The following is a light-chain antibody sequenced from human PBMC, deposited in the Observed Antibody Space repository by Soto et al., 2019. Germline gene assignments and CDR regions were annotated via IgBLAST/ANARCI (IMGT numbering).Light chain of an antibody. CDR2: EVS. V-gene: IGLV2-14*01. CDR3: SSYTSSSTDAV. CDR1: SSDVGGHNY. Sequence: QSALTQPASVSGSPGQSITISCTGTSSDVGGHNYVSWYQQHPGKAPKLIICEVSNRPSGVSNRFSGSKSGNTASLTISGLQAEDDADYYCSSYTSSSTDAVFGGGTKLTVL. J-gene: IGLJ2*01.